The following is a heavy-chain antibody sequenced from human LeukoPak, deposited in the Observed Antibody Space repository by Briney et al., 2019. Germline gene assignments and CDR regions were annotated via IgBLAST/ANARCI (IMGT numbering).Heavy chain of an antibody. CDR1: GGTFSSYA. D-gene: IGHD3-10*01. CDR2: IIPIFGTA. CDR3: ARIPPYGSGSYSYYGMDV. Sequence: GSSVKVSCKASGGTFSSYAISWVRQAPGQGLEWMGGIIPIFGTANYAQKFQGRVTITADKSTSTAYMELSSLRSEDTAVYYCARIPPYGSGSYSYYGMDVWGKGTRSPSPQ. J-gene: IGHJ6*04. V-gene: IGHV1-69*06.